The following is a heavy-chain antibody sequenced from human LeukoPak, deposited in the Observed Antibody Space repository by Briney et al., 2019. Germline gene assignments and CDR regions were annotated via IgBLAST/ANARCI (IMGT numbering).Heavy chain of an antibody. CDR2: ISYDGSNK. CDR1: GFTFSSYA. CDR3: VKGLVVLLLSPFYY. V-gene: IGHV3-30*18. D-gene: IGHD3-22*01. Sequence: PGGSLRLSCAASGFTFSSYAMHWVRQAPGKGLEWVAVISYDGSNKYYADSVKGRFTISRDNSKNTLYLQMNSLRAEDTAVYYCVKGLVVLLLSPFYYWGQGTLVTVS. J-gene: IGHJ4*02.